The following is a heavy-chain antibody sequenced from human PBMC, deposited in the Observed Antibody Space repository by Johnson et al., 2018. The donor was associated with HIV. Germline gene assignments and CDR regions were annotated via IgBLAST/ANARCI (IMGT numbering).Heavy chain of an antibody. CDR1: GMTFSNLW. Sequence: VLLVESGGGLVKPGGSLRLSCEASGMTFSNLWMNWVRQAPGKGLEWVGRIRSKTAGGTIEYAAPVKGRFTISRDDSKDTLYLEMNSLKTEDTAVYYCSTDHPTAPLFIMNAFDIWDQGTMVTVSS. CDR2: IRSKTAGGTI. J-gene: IGHJ3*02. D-gene: IGHD3-16*01. V-gene: IGHV3-15*01. CDR3: STDHPTAPLFIMNAFDI.